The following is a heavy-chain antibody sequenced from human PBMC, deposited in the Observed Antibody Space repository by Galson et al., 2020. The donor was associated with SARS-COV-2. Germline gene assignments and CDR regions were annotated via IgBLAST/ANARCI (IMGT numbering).Heavy chain of an antibody. Sequence: TGGSLRLSCAASGFTFSSYAMHWVRQAPGKGLEWVAVISYDGSNKYYADSVKGRFTISRDNSKNTLYLQMNSLRAEDTAVYYCARDFGGGWHWGQGTLATVSS. CDR3: ARDFGGGWH. D-gene: IGHD2-21*01. CDR2: ISYDGSNK. CDR1: GFTFSSYA. J-gene: IGHJ4*02. V-gene: IGHV3-30-3*01.